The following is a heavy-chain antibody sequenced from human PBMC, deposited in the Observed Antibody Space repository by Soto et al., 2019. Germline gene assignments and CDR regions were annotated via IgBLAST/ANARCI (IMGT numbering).Heavy chain of an antibody. CDR1: GYTFTSYD. V-gene: IGHV1-8*01. J-gene: IGHJ4*02. D-gene: IGHD3-10*01. CDR2: MNPNSGNT. Sequence: ASVKVSCKASGYTFTSYDINWVRQATGQGLEWMGWMNPNSGNTGYAQKFQGRVTMTRNTSISTAYMELSSLRSEDTAVYYCARDGSGVDFWDGPYYFDYWGQGILVTVSS. CDR3: ARDGSGVDFWDGPYYFDY.